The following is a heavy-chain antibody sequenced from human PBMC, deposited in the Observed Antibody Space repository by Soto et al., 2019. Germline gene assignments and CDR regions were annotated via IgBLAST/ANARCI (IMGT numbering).Heavy chain of an antibody. CDR2: IYSGGST. V-gene: IGHV3-66*01. CDR3: ARDRTISDYRSSGALGL. Sequence: GSLRLSCAASGFTVSSHYMSWVRQAPGKGLEWVSVIYSGGSTYYAKSVTGRFIISRDNSKSTVYLQMNSLRAEDTAVYYCARDRTISDYRSSGALGLWGQGTLVTVSS. J-gene: IGHJ4*02. D-gene: IGHD6-6*01. CDR1: GFTVSSHY.